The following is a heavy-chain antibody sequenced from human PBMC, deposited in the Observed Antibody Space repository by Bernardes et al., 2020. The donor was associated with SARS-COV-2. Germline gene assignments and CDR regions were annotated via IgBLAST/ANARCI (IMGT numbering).Heavy chain of an antibody. D-gene: IGHD3-16*02. V-gene: IGHV4-59*01. Sequence: SEPLSLTCTVSGGSISSYYWSWIRQPPGKGLEWIGYIYYSGSTNYNPSLKSRVTISVDTSKNQFSLKLSSVTAADTAVYYCARYPPGREKRYLHLGELSGSDAFDIWGQGTMVTVSS. CDR2: IYYSGST. J-gene: IGHJ3*02. CDR3: ARYPPGREKRYLHLGELSGSDAFDI. CDR1: GGSISSYY.